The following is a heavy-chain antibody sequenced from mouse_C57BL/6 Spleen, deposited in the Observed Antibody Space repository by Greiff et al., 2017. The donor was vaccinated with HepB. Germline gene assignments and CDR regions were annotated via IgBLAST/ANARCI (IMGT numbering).Heavy chain of an antibody. Sequence: VQLQQSGAELVRPGASVKLSCTASGFNIKDDYMHWVKQRPEQGLEWIGWIDPENGDTEYASKFQGKATITADTSSNPAYLQLSSLTSEDTAVYYCILGAMDYWGQGTSVTVSS. CDR3: ILGAMDY. CDR1: GFNIKDDY. CDR2: IDPENGDT. V-gene: IGHV14-4*01. D-gene: IGHD4-1*01. J-gene: IGHJ4*01.